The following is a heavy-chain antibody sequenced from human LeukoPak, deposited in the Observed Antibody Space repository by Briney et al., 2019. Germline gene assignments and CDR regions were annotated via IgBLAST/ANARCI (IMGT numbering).Heavy chain of an antibody. CDR3: ARVDYRGGGYSMDV. Sequence: GGSLRLSCAASGITFSGYTMNWVRQAPGKGLEWVSSISSSATYRYYADSVNGRFTISRDDPKNSLYLQMNSLRAEDTAVYYCARVDYRGGGYSMDVWGRGTPVTVCS. V-gene: IGHV3-21*01. J-gene: IGHJ6*03. CDR1: GITFSGYT. CDR2: ISSSATYR. D-gene: IGHD4-11*01.